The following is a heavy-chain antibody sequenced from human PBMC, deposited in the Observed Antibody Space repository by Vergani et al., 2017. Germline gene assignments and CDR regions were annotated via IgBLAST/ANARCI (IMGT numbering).Heavy chain of an antibody. CDR1: GFPFSSYS. CDR2: ISSSSSYI. V-gene: IGHV3-21*01. J-gene: IGHJ6*02. Sequence: EVQLVESGGGLVKPGGSLRLSCAASGFPFSSYSMNWVRQAPGKGLEWVSSISSSSSYIYYADSVTGRFTICRDNAKNSLYLQMNSLRAEDTAVYYCARDLEGQQLTSPLLWYYGMDVWGQGTTVTVSS. D-gene: IGHD6-13*01. CDR3: ARDLEGQQLTSPLLWYYGMDV.